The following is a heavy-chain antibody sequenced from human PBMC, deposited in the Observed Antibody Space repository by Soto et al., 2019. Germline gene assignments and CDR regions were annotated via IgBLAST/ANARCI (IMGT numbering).Heavy chain of an antibody. CDR1: GFTFSSHA. J-gene: IGHJ6*02. CDR3: ARSRGHGMDV. V-gene: IGHV3-30-3*01. D-gene: IGHD3-10*01. CDR2: ISYDGSNK. Sequence: QVQLVESGGGVVQPGRSLRLSCAASGFTFSSHAMHWVRQAPGKGLEWVAVISYDGSNKYYADSVKGRFTISRDNSKNTLYLQMNSLRAEDTAVYYCARSRGHGMDVWGQGTTVTVSS.